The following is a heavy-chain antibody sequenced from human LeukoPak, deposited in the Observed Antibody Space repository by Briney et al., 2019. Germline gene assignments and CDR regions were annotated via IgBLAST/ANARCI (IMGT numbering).Heavy chain of an antibody. CDR2: ISYDGSNK. D-gene: IGHD6-19*01. V-gene: IGHV3-30*04. CDR3: ARDRLSDPYSSGWYYYYYGMDV. Sequence: GGSLRLSCAASGFTFSSYAMHWVRQAPGKGLEWVAVISYDGSNKYYADSVKGRFIISRDNSKNTLYLQMNSLRAEDTAVYYCARDRLSDPYSSGWYYYYYGMDVWGQGTTVTVSS. CDR1: GFTFSSYA. J-gene: IGHJ6*02.